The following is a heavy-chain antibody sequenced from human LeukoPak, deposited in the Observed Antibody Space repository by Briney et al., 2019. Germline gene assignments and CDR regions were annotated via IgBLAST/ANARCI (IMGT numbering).Heavy chain of an antibody. J-gene: IGHJ4*02. Sequence: PSETLSLTCTVSGASISSGGYYWSWIRQYPGKGLEWIGCIYYSGSTHYNPSLKSRVTISVDTSKNQFSLKLTSTTAADTAVYYCAREVGDNDYWGQGTLVTVSS. CDR3: AREVGDNDY. CDR2: IYYSGST. D-gene: IGHD1-26*01. CDR1: GASISSGGYY. V-gene: IGHV4-31*03.